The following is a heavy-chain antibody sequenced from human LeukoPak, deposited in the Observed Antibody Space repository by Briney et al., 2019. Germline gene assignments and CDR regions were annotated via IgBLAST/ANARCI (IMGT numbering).Heavy chain of an antibody. CDR2: IYYSGST. J-gene: IGHJ2*01. CDR1: GGSISSSSYY. Sequence: SETLSLTCTVSGGSISSSSYYWGWIRQPPGKGLEWIGSIYYSGSTYYNPSLKSRVTISVDTSKNQFSLKLSSVTAADTAVYYWGGFFPGYSSGWRYWYFVLGGRAPLVTVSS. D-gene: IGHD6-19*01. V-gene: IGHV4-39*03. CDR3: GGFFPGYSSGWRYWYFVL.